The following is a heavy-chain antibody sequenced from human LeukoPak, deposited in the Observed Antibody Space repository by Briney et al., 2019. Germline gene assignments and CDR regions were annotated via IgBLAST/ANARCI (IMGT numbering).Heavy chain of an antibody. D-gene: IGHD2-21*02. Sequence: SGRSLRLSCAASGFTFDDYAMHWVRQVPGKGLEWVSGISWNSGSLGYADSVRGRFTVSRDNANNFLYLQMNSLTPEDTALYYCVKGRCDGGCHTREFDSWGQGTLVTVSS. CDR3: VKGRCDGGCHTREFDS. J-gene: IGHJ4*02. V-gene: IGHV3-9*01. CDR1: GFTFDDYA. CDR2: ISWNSGSL.